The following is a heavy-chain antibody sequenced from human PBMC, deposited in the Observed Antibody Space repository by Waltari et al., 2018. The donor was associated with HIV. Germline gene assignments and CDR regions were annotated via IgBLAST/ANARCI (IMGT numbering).Heavy chain of an antibody. V-gene: IGHV1-18*01. CDR1: GYTFTTSG. J-gene: IGHJ4*02. Sequence: QVQLVQSGAEVKKPGASVKVSCQASGYTFTTSGISWVRQAPGQGLEWMGWISAYNGNTNYAQKLQDRLTMTTDTSTNTAYMELRSLRSDDTAVYYCVRVNGVSGSPSGRWGPGTLVTVSS. CDR2: ISAYNGNT. CDR3: VRVNGVSGSPSGR. D-gene: IGHD3-10*01.